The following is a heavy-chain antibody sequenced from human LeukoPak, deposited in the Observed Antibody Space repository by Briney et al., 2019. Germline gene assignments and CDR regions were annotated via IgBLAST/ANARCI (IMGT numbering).Heavy chain of an antibody. J-gene: IGHJ4*02. D-gene: IGHD2-21*02. CDR3: ARMALYCGGDCYSAIDY. CDR1: GYTFTSHA. CDR2: INAGNGNT. Sequence: ASVKVSCKASGYTFTSHAMHWVRQAPGQRLEWMGWINAGNGNTKYSQKFQGRVTITRDTSASTAYMELSSLRSEDTAVYYCARMALYCGGDCYSAIDYWGQGTLVTVSS. V-gene: IGHV1-3*01.